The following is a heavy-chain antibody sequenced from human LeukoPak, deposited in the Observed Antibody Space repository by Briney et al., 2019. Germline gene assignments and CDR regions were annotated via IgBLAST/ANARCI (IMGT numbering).Heavy chain of an antibody. CDR3: ATGLHSSDYGIDY. CDR1: GGSISSYY. D-gene: IGHD3-22*01. Sequence: SETLSLTCTVSGGSISSYYWSWIRQPPGKGLEWIGYIYYSGSTNYNPSLKSRVTISVDTSKNQFSLKLSSVTAADTAVYYCATGLHSSDYGIDYWGQGTLVTVSS. V-gene: IGHV4-59*01. J-gene: IGHJ4*02. CDR2: IYYSGST.